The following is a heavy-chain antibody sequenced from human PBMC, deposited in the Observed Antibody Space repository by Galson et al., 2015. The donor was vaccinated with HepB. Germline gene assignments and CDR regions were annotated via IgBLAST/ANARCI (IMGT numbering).Heavy chain of an antibody. Sequence: SLRLSCAGSRFSFSSYAMSWVRQAPGKGLEWVSGISGSGGSTNYADSVKGRFTISRDISKNTLYLQMNSLRAEDTAVYYCAKEVSPYCSGGSCSFDYWGPGTLVTVSS. V-gene: IGHV3-23*01. CDR3: AKEVSPYCSGGSCSFDY. D-gene: IGHD2-15*01. CDR2: ISGSGGST. J-gene: IGHJ4*02. CDR1: RFSFSSYA.